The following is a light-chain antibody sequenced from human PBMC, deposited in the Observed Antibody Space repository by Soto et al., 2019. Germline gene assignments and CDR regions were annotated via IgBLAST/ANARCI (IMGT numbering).Light chain of an antibody. CDR1: ESISGW. J-gene: IGKJ1*01. Sequence: DIQMTQSPSTLSASVGDRVTISCRASESISGWLAWYQQKPGKPPKILIYKATSLESGVPSRFSGSGSGTEFALTITSRQPDDSSTYYCQQYSTYSRTFGQGTKVDIK. CDR2: KAT. CDR3: QQYSTYSRT. V-gene: IGKV1-5*03.